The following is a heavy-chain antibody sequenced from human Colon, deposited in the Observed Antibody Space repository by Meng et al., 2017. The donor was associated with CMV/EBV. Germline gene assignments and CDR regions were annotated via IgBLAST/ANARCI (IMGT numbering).Heavy chain of an antibody. CDR2: INPNSGGT. V-gene: IGHV1-2*02. J-gene: IGHJ4*02. CDR1: GYTFTGYY. Sequence: ASVKVSCQASGYTFTGYYMHWVRQAPGQGREWMGWINPNSGGTNYAQKFQGRVTMTSDTSISTAYMELSRLRSEDTAVYYCATCIVGTTPPWWGQGTLVTVSS. CDR3: ATCIVGTTPPW. D-gene: IGHD1-26*01.